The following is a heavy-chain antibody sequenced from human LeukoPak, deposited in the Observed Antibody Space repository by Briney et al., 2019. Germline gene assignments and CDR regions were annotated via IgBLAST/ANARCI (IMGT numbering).Heavy chain of an antibody. V-gene: IGHV1-2*02. CDR2: INPNSGGT. CDR1: GYTFTGYY. J-gene: IGHJ4*02. Sequence: GASVKVSCKASGYTFTGYYMHWVRQAPGQGLEWMGWINPNSGGTNYAQKFQGRVTMTRDTSISTAYMELSRLRSDDTAVYYCAREGSYCSSTSCYTGEPRPFDYWGQGTLVTVSS. D-gene: IGHD2-2*02. CDR3: AREGSYCSSTSCYTGEPRPFDY.